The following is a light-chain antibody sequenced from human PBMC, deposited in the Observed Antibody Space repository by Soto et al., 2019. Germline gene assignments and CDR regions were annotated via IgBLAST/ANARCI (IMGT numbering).Light chain of an antibody. V-gene: IGKV2-28*01. CDR1: QSLLHSNGYNY. Sequence: DIVMTQSPLSLPVTPGEPASISCRSSQSLLHSNGYNYLDWYLQKPGXSPXLLIYLGSNRASGVPDRFSGSGSGTDFTLKISRVEAEDVGVYYCMQALQTPTFGQGTRLEI. CDR2: LGS. J-gene: IGKJ5*01. CDR3: MQALQTPT.